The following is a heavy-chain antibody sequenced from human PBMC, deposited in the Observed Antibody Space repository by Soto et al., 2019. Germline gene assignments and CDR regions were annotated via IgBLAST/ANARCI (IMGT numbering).Heavy chain of an antibody. Sequence: GGSLRLSCAASGFTFSSYAMSWVRQAPGKGLEWVSAISGSGGSTYYADSVKGRFTISRDNSKNTLYLQMNSLRAEDTAVYYCAKPRSTYGDYDFAFDIWGQGTMVTVSS. CDR2: ISGSGGST. J-gene: IGHJ3*02. D-gene: IGHD4-17*01. V-gene: IGHV3-23*01. CDR1: GFTFSSYA. CDR3: AKPRSTYGDYDFAFDI.